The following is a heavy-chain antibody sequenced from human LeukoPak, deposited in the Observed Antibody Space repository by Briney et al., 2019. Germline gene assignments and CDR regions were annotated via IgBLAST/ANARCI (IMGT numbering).Heavy chain of an antibody. D-gene: IGHD3-22*01. V-gene: IGHV3-11*01. J-gene: IGHJ4*02. CDR1: GFTFSDYY. CDR2: ICDSGRTV. CDR3: ARDRLGDYDHSGYYDK. Sequence: GGSLRLSCAASGFTFSDYYMSWLRQAPGKGLEWVAYICDSGRTVYYADSVKGRFTISRDNAKNSVYLQMDNLRAEDTAVYYCARDRLGDYDHSGYYDKWGQGTPVTVSS.